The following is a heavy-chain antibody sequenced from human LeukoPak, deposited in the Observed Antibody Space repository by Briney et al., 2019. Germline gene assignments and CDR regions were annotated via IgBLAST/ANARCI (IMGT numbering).Heavy chain of an antibody. Sequence: PGGSLRLSCAVSGFTFSSYHMSWVRQAPGKGLEWVSAISGSGGSTYYADSVKGRFTISRDNSKNTLYLQMNSLRAEDTAVYYCAKPISGWYEGDYYFDYWGQGTLVTVSS. CDR1: GFTFSSYH. V-gene: IGHV3-23*01. CDR2: ISGSGGST. CDR3: AKPISGWYEGDYYFDY. D-gene: IGHD6-19*01. J-gene: IGHJ4*02.